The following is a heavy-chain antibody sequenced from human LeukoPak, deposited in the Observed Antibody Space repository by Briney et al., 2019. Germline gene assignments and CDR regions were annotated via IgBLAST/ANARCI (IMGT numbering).Heavy chain of an antibody. CDR2: ISYDGSNK. D-gene: IGHD3-3*01. Sequence: PGRSLRLSCAASGFTFSSYAMHWVRQAPGKGLEWVAVISYDGSNKYYADSVKGRFTISRDNSKNTLYLQMNSLRAEDTAVYYCARGSARLDDLDYWGQGTLVTVSS. CDR3: ARGSARLDDLDY. J-gene: IGHJ4*02. V-gene: IGHV3-30-3*01. CDR1: GFTFSSYA.